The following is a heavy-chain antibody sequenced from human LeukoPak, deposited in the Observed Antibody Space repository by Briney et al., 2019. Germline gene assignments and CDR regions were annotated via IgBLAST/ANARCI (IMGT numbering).Heavy chain of an antibody. CDR3: ARDPIRFGAFDI. V-gene: IGHV3-21*01. CDR1: GFTFSSYS. Sequence: GGSLRLSCAASGFTFSSYSMNWVRQAPGKGLEWVSSISSSSSYIYYADSVKGRFTISGDNAKNSLYLQMNSLRAEDTAVYYCARDPIRFGAFDIWGQGIMVTVSS. D-gene: IGHD3-16*01. J-gene: IGHJ3*02. CDR2: ISSSSSYI.